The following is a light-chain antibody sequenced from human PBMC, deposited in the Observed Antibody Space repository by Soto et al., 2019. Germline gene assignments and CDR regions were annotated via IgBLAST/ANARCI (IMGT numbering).Light chain of an antibody. CDR1: QSISSSY. V-gene: IGKV3-20*01. Sequence: EIVLTQSPGTLSLSPGERATLSCRASQSISSSYLAWYQQRPGQAPRLLIYGASSRATGITDRFSGSRSGTDFTLTISRLDPEDFAVYFCQQYGSSPRKFGQGTKVEVK. CDR3: QQYGSSPRK. CDR2: GAS. J-gene: IGKJ1*01.